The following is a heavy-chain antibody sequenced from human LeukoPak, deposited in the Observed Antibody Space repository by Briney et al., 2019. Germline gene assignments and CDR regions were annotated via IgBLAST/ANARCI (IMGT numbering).Heavy chain of an antibody. CDR3: AKESAYCGSDCRSLSDY. CDR2: INPSAGST. V-gene: IGHV1-46*01. Sequence: ASVKVSCKASGYTFTSYYMHWVRQAPGLGLEWMGIINPSAGSTNYAQKFQGRVTMTRDTSTSTVYMELSSLRSEDTAVYYCAKESAYCGSDCRSLSDYWGQGTLVTVSS. J-gene: IGHJ4*02. D-gene: IGHD2-21*02. CDR1: GYTFTSYY.